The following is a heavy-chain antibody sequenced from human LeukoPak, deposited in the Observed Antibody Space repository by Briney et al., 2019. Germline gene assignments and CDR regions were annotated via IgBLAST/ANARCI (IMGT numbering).Heavy chain of an antibody. Sequence: GESLKISREGSGYSFTSYWIGWVRQMPGKGLEWMGIIYPGDSDTRYSPSFQGQVTISADKSISTAYLQWSSLKASDTAMYYCASGQQLVFDAFDIWGQGTMVTVSS. CDR2: IYPGDSDT. V-gene: IGHV5-51*01. CDR3: ASGQQLVFDAFDI. D-gene: IGHD6-13*01. CDR1: GYSFTSYW. J-gene: IGHJ3*02.